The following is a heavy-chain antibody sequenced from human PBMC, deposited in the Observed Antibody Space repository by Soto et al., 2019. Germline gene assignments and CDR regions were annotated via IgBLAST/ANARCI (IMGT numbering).Heavy chain of an antibody. D-gene: IGHD3-22*01. J-gene: IGHJ4*02. CDR3: ARVPYYYDSSGFPDY. CDR1: GFTFSSYA. V-gene: IGHV3-30-3*01. CDR2: ISYDGSNK. Sequence: QVQLVESGGGVVQPGRSLRLSCAASGFTFSSYAMHWVRQAPGKGLEWVAVISYDGSNKYYADSVKGRFTISRDNSKNTLYLQMNSLRAEDTAEYYCARVPYYYDSSGFPDYWGQGTLVTVSS.